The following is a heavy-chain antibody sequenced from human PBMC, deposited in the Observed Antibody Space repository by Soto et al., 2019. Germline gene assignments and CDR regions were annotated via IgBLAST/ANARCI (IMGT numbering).Heavy chain of an antibody. CDR1: GFIFSNAW. V-gene: IGHV3-15*07. Sequence: GGSLRLSCAASGFIFSNAWINWVRQAPGGGLEWVGRIKSKVNGATTDFAAPVKGRFAISRDDSRHIVYLQMNSLRIEDTAVYYCTTDSYSTMLVVRFDYWGHGTPVTVSS. D-gene: IGHD3-22*01. J-gene: IGHJ4*01. CDR2: IKSKVNGATT. CDR3: TTDSYSTMLVVRFDY.